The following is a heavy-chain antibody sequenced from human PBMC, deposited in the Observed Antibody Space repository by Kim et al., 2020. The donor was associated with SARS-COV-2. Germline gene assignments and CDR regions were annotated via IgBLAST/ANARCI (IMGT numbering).Heavy chain of an antibody. D-gene: IGHD3-10*01. CDR2: INYSGST. CDR3: AREARLWGVSRFYYAFDY. J-gene: IGHJ4*01. V-gene: IGHV4-59*12. CDR1: GGSISSYY. Sequence: SETLSLTCAVSGGSISSYYWSWIRQPPGKGLEWIGYINYSGSTNYNPSLKSRVTISVDTSKNQFSLKLSSVTAADTAVYYCAREARLWGVSRFYYAFDY.